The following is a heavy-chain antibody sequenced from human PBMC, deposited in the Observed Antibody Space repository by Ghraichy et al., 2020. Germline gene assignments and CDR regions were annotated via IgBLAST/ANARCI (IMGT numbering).Heavy chain of an antibody. Sequence: SETLSLTCTVSGGSTGGYYWSWIRQPPGKWLEWIGEINHSGSTNYNPSLKSRVTISVDTSKNQFSLKLSSVTAADTAVYYCARGKRNSYGYFDYWGQGTLVTVSS. CDR1: GGSTGGYY. CDR3: ARGKRNSYGYFDY. D-gene: IGHD5-18*01. CDR2: INHSGST. J-gene: IGHJ4*02. V-gene: IGHV4-34*01.